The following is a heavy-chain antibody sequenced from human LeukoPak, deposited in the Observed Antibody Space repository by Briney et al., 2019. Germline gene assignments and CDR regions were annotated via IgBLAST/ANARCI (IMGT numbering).Heavy chain of an antibody. Sequence: SETLSLTCAVYGGSFSEYYWSWIRQPPGKGLEWIGEINHSGSTNYNPSLKSRVTISADSSKNQFSLKLSSVTAADTAVYYCAREGVPAATYSFDFWGQGTLVTVSS. CDR2: INHSGST. V-gene: IGHV4-34*01. CDR1: GGSFSEYY. D-gene: IGHD2-2*01. J-gene: IGHJ4*02. CDR3: AREGVPAATYSFDF.